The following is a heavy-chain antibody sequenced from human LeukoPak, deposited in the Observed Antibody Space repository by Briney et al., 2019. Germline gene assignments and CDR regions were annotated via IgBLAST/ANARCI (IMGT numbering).Heavy chain of an antibody. J-gene: IGHJ3*02. V-gene: IGHV3-11*04. Sequence: GGSLRLSCAASRFTFSDYYMSWIRQAPGKGLEWVSYISSSGSTIYYADSVKGRFTISRDNAKSTPYLQMNSLRAEDTAVYYCVRVRGGSGRSYAADAFDIWGQGTMVTVSS. CDR2: ISSSGSTI. CDR1: RFTFSDYY. CDR3: VRVRGGSGRSYAADAFDI. D-gene: IGHD1-26*01.